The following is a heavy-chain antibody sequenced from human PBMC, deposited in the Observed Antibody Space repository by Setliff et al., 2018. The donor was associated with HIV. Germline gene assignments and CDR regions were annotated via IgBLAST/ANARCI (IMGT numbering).Heavy chain of an antibody. CDR2: IYHTGST. V-gene: IGHV4-38-2*01. CDR3: ARSIVPVASGYYYFEY. J-gene: IGHJ4*02. CDR1: GFTFSDYY. D-gene: IGHD3-3*01. Sequence: GSLRLSCAASGFTFSDYYMSWIRQAPGKGLEWIGSIYHTGSTYYKPSLKSRVTISVDTSKNQFSLRLSSVAAGDTAVYYCARSIVPVASGYYYFEYWGQGTLVTVSS.